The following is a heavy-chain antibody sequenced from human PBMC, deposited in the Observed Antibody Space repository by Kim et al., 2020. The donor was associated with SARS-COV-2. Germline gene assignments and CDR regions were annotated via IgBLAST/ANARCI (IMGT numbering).Heavy chain of an antibody. J-gene: IGHJ4*02. CDR3: AKDSSPGIAYLDY. V-gene: IGHV3-23*01. D-gene: IGHD2-15*01. CDR2: ISGSGGST. Sequence: GGSLRLSCAASGFTFSSYAMSWVRQAPGKGLEWVSAISGSGGSTYYADSVKGRFTISRDNSKNTLYLQMSSLRAEDTAVYYCAKDSSPGIAYLDYWGQGTLVTVSS. CDR1: GFTFSSYA.